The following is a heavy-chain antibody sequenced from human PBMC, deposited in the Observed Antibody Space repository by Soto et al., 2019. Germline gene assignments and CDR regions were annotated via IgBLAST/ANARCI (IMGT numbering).Heavy chain of an antibody. D-gene: IGHD3-10*01. J-gene: IGHJ4*02. CDR3: ARDHRPTMVRGVITYYFDY. V-gene: IGHV1-46*01. CDR1: GYTFTSYY. Sequence: ASVKVSCKASGYTFTSYYMHWVRQAPGQGLEWMGIINPSGGSTSYAQKFQGRVTMTRDTSTSTVYMELSSLRSEDTAVYYCARDHRPTMVRGVITYYFDYWGQGTLVTVSS. CDR2: INPSGGST.